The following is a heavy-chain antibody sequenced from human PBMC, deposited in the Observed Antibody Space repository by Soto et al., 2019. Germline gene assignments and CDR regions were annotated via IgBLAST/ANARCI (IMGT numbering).Heavy chain of an antibody. V-gene: IGHV4-30-2*01. CDR3: ARGGGNSQIYYYYYGMDV. J-gene: IGHJ6*02. Sequence: QLQLQESGSGLVKPSQTLSLTCAVSGGSISGGGYSWSWIRQPPGKGLEWIGYIYHSGSTYYNPSLKSRVTISVDRSKNQFSLKLSSVTAADTAVYYCARGGGNSQIYYYYYGMDVWGQGTTVTVSS. CDR2: IYHSGST. D-gene: IGHD1-26*01. CDR1: GGSISGGGYS.